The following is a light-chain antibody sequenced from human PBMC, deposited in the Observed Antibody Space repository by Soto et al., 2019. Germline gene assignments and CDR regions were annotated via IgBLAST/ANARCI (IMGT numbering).Light chain of an antibody. Sequence: QSALTQPPSASGSPGQSVTISCTGTSSDVGAYNYVSWYQQLPGKAPKLIIYEVSKRPSGVPDRFSGSKSGNTASLTVSGLQAEDEADYYCTSYAGTNSFSYVFGTGTKVTVL. CDR1: SSDVGAYNY. V-gene: IGLV2-8*01. J-gene: IGLJ1*01. CDR3: TSYAGTNSFSYV. CDR2: EVS.